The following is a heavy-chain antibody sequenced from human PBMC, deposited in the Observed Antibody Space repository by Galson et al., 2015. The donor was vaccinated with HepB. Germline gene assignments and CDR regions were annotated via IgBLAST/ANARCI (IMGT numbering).Heavy chain of an antibody. CDR1: GFTFSSYG. CDR3: AREGGVDSGYDY. Sequence: SLRLSCAASGFTFSSYGLHWVRQAPGKGLEWMAVIWYDGSYKYYADSVKGRFTISRDNSKNTLYLQVNSLRAEDTAVYYCAREGGVDSGYDYWGQGTLVTVSS. V-gene: IGHV3-33*01. CDR2: IWYDGSYK. J-gene: IGHJ4*02. D-gene: IGHD5-12*01.